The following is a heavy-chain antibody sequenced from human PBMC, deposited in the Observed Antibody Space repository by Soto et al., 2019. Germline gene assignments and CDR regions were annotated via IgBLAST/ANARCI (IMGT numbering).Heavy chain of an antibody. CDR2: ISSSIIYT. Sequence: SGGSLRLSCVASGFTFGYYYMSWIRQAPGKGLEWVSYISSSIIYTNYADSVKGRFTISRDNAKNSLYLQMNSPRAEDTAVYYCARDIYGYVDDWGQGTRVTVSS. D-gene: IGHD3-10*01. V-gene: IGHV3-11*06. CDR1: GFTFGYYY. CDR3: ARDIYGYVDD. J-gene: IGHJ4*02.